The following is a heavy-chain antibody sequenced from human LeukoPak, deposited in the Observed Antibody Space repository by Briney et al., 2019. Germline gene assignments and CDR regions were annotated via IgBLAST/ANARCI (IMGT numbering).Heavy chain of an antibody. V-gene: IGHV4-61*02. Sequence: SETLSLTCTVSGGSISSGSYYWSWIRQPAGKGLKWIGRIYAGGSTNYNPSLKSRVTMSVDTSKNQFSLKLSSVTAADTAVYYCARTYYYGSGSYKPYWYFDLWGRGTLVTVSS. J-gene: IGHJ2*01. CDR3: ARTYYYGSGSYKPYWYFDL. D-gene: IGHD3-10*01. CDR2: IYAGGST. CDR1: GGSISSGSYY.